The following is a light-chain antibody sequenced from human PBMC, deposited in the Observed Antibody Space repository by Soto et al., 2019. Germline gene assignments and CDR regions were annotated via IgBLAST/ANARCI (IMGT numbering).Light chain of an antibody. V-gene: IGKV3-11*01. CDR3: QQRSSWPIT. J-gene: IGKJ5*01. Sequence: EIVLTQSPATLSLSPGERATLSCRASQSVSRYLAWFQQKPGQAPRLLIYDASKRATGIPARFSGSGSGTDFTLTISSPEPEDFAVYYCQQRSSWPITFGQGTRLEIK. CDR1: QSVSRY. CDR2: DAS.